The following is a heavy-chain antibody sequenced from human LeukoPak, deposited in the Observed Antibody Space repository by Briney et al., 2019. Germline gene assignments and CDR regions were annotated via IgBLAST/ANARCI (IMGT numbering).Heavy chain of an antibody. J-gene: IGHJ4*02. D-gene: IGHD3-10*01. CDR3: VNGPGAPDS. Sequence: GASVKVSCKVSGYTLTELSMHWVRQAPGKGLEWMGGFDPEAGEKIYAQKFQGRVTMTEDTSTDTAYMELISLRSEDTAVYYCVNGPGAPDSWGQGTLVSVSS. V-gene: IGHV1-24*01. CDR2: FDPEAGEK. CDR1: GYTLTELS.